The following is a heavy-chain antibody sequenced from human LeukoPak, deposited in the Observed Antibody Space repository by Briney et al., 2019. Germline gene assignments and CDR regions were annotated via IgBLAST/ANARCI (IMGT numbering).Heavy chain of an antibody. CDR2: IKEDGSEI. Sequence: GGSLRLSCAASGFTFTTYWMSWVRQASEKGLEWVANIKEDGSEIHYVDSVKGRFTISRDNAENSLYLQMDSLRAEDTVVYYCARSGRDFDYWGQGTLVTVSS. CDR1: GFTFTTYW. J-gene: IGHJ4*02. CDR3: ARSGRDFDY. V-gene: IGHV3-7*01.